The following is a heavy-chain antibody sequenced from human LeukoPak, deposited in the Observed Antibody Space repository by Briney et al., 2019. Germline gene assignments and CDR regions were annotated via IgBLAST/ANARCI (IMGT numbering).Heavy chain of an antibody. CDR1: GGSISSYY. V-gene: IGHV4-59*01. CDR3: ARELGDSRIDY. CDR2: IYYSGST. Sequence: SETLSLTCTVSGGSISSYYWSWIRQPPGKGLEWIGYIYYSGSTNYNPSLKSRVTISVDTSKNRFSLKLSSVTAADTAVYYCARELGDSRIDYWGQGTLVTVSS. D-gene: IGHD2-21*02. J-gene: IGHJ4*02.